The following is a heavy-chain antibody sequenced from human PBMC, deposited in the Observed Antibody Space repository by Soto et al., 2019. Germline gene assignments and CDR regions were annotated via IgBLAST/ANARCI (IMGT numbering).Heavy chain of an antibody. Sequence: QVQLVQSGAEVKKPGASVKVSCKASGYTFTGYYMHWVRQAPGQGLEWMGWINPNSGGTNYAQKFQGRVTMTRDTSISTAYMELSRRRSDDTAVYYCARGGDTAMGGYYYYYGMDVWGQGTTVTVSS. D-gene: IGHD5-18*01. J-gene: IGHJ6*02. CDR2: INPNSGGT. V-gene: IGHV1-2*02. CDR1: GYTFTGYY. CDR3: ARGGDTAMGGYYYYYGMDV.